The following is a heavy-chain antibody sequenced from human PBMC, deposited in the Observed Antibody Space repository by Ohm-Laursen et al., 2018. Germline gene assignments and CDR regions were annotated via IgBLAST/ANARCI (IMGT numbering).Heavy chain of an antibody. Sequence: TLSLTCTVSGDSIRSYFWSWIRQPPGKGLEWIGYIYYSGSSNYSPSLKSRVFISVDTSKNQFSLRLSSVTAADTAVYYCARHDYGDYEPVFDYWGQGTPVIVSS. D-gene: IGHD4-17*01. CDR3: ARHDYGDYEPVFDY. V-gene: IGHV4-59*08. J-gene: IGHJ4*02. CDR2: IYYSGSS. CDR1: GDSIRSYF.